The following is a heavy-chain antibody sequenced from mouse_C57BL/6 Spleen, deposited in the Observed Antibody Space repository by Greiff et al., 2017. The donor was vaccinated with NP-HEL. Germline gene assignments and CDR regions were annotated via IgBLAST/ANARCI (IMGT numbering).Heavy chain of an antibody. J-gene: IGHJ2*01. CDR3: ASSGTGHGFDY. CDR1: GYTFTSYW. D-gene: IGHD4-1*01. Sequence: VQLQQSGAELVKPGASVKLSCKASGYTFTSYWMHWVKQRPGQGLEWIGMIHPNSGSTNYNEKFKSKATLTVDKSSSTAYMQLSSLTSEDSAVYYWASSGTGHGFDYWGQGTTLTVSS. CDR2: IHPNSGST. V-gene: IGHV1-64*01.